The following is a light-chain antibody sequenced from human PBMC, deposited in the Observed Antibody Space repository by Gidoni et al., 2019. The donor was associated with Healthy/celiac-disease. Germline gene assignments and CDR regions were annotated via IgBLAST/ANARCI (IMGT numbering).Light chain of an antibody. CDR1: QGISNY. CDR2: AAS. Sequence: DIQMTQSPSSLSASVGDSVTITCRARQGISNYLAWYQQKPGKVPKLLIYAASTLQSGVPSRFSGSGSGTDFTLTISSLQPEDVATYYCQKYNSAPRTFXQXTKVXIK. V-gene: IGKV1-27*01. CDR3: QKYNSAPRT. J-gene: IGKJ1*01.